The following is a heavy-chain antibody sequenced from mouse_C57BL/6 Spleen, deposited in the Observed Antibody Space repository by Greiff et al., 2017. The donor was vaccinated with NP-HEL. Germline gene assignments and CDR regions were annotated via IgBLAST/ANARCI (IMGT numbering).Heavy chain of an antibody. CDR2: IDPENGDT. V-gene: IGHV14-4*01. Sequence: EVQLQQSGAELVRPGASVKLSCTASGFNIKDDYMHWVKQRPEQGLEWIGWIDPENGDTEYASKFQGKATITADTSSNTAYLQLSSLTSEDTAVYYCTLYYDYHPFDYWGQGTTLTVSS. D-gene: IGHD2-4*01. CDR1: GFNIKDDY. J-gene: IGHJ2*01. CDR3: TLYYDYHPFDY.